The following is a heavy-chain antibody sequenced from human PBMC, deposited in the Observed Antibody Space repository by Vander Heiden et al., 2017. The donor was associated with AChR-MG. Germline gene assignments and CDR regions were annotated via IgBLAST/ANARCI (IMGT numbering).Heavy chain of an antibody. CDR1: GCTFSSYG. V-gene: IGHV1-69*01. Sequence: VQLVQSGADVTKPWSSVKVSCTASGCTFSSYGISWVRQAPGPGLGWMGGIIPIFGTTNNDQQFQGRVTIIADESTSTAYMVLISLRSEDTAVEYCARGDVDSGGYPFDYWGQGTLVTVSS. J-gene: IGHJ4*02. CDR3: ARGDVDSGGYPFDY. D-gene: IGHD3-22*01. CDR2: IIPIFGTT.